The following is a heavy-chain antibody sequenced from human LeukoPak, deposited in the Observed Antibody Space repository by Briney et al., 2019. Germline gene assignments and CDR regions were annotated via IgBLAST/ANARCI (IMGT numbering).Heavy chain of an antibody. J-gene: IGHJ5*02. CDR3: AKDLRAGYHHDSYYDRSP. CDR2: VSGGGDYT. D-gene: IGHD3-22*01. V-gene: IGHV3-23*01. Sequence: PGGSLRLSCAASGFTFSSYAMSWVRQAPGKGLGWVSAVSGGGDYTYYADSVRGRFTISRDNSKNTVFLQMHSLRAEDTAVYYCAKDLRAGYHHDSYYDRSPWGQGTLVTVSS. CDR1: GFTFSSYA.